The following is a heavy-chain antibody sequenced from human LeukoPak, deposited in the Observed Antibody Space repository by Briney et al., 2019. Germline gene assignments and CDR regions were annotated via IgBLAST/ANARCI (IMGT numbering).Heavy chain of an antibody. CDR2: ISGSGGST. CDR3: AKDFPFPLYDSSGRY. J-gene: IGHJ4*02. CDR1: GFTFSSYA. Sequence: GGSLRLSCAASGFTFSSYAMSWVRQAPGRGLEWVSAISGSGGSTYYADSVKGRFTISRDNSKNTLYLQMNSLRAEDAAVYYCAKDFPFPLYDSSGRYWGRGTLVTVSS. V-gene: IGHV3-23*01. D-gene: IGHD3-22*01.